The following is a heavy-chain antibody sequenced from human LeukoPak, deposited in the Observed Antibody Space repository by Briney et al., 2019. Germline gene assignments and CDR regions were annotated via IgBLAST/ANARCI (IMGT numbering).Heavy chain of an antibody. D-gene: IGHD3-10*01. Sequence: GASVKVSCKASGYTFTSYGISWVRQAPGQGLEWMGWITAYNDNTNYAQKLQGRVTMTTDTSTSTAYMELRSLRSDDTAVYYCAIDSTMVRGVIIREIDYWGQGTLVTVSS. CDR2: ITAYNDNT. CDR1: GYTFTSYG. CDR3: AIDSTMVRGVIIREIDY. J-gene: IGHJ4*02. V-gene: IGHV1-18*01.